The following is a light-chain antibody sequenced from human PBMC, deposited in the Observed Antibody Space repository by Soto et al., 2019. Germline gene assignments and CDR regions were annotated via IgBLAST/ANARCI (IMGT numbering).Light chain of an antibody. Sequence: DIQMTQSPSSLSASVGDRVTITCRASQTISGYLNWFQQKPGKAPDLLIYAASSLQSGVPSRFSGGGSGTDFTLTIGSLQPEDFATYYCQQSYSIPLTFGGGTKVDIK. CDR1: QTISGY. V-gene: IGKV1-39*01. CDR3: QQSYSIPLT. J-gene: IGKJ4*01. CDR2: AAS.